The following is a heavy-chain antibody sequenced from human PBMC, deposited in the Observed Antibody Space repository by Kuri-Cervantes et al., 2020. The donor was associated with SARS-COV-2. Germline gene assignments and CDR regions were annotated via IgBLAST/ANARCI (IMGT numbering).Heavy chain of an antibody. CDR2: ISSSSSQR. V-gene: IGHV3-21*01. CDR3: ARVPRSSSQTY. J-gene: IGHJ4*02. Sequence: GESLKISCAASGFTFSTYSMTWVRQAPGKGLEWVSSISSSSSQRYYVDSVKGRITISRDNAKNSLYLQMNSLRAEDTAVYYCARVPRSSSQTYWGQGTLVTVSS. D-gene: IGHD6-6*01. CDR1: GFTFSTYS.